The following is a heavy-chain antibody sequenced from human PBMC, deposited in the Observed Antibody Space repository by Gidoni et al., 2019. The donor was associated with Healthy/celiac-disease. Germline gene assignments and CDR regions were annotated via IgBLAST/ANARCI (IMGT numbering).Heavy chain of an antibody. CDR2: SYYSGST. D-gene: IGHD6-6*01. CDR1: GGSISSGGYY. J-gene: IGHJ4*02. Sequence: HVQLQESGPGLVKPSQTLSLTCTVSGGSISSGGYYWSWIRRHPGKGLEWIGYSYYSGSTYYNPSFKSRFTISVDTSKNQFSLKLSSVTAADTAVYYCARVRRQLVSDDWGQGTLVTVSS. V-gene: IGHV4-31*03. CDR3: ARVRRQLVSDD.